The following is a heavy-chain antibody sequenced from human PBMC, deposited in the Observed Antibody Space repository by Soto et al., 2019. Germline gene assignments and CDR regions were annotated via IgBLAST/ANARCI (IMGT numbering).Heavy chain of an antibody. CDR2: IYYSGST. J-gene: IGHJ4*02. CDR1: GGCMSSGGYY. V-gene: IGHV4-31*03. CDR3: ARGVAAADTLDY. Sequence: SQTLSLTCTVSGGCMSSGGYYWSLIRQHPGKGLEWIGYIYYSGSTYYNPSLKSRVTISVDTSKNQFSLKLSSVTAADTAVYYFARGVAAADTLDYWGQGTLVTVSS. D-gene: IGHD6-13*01.